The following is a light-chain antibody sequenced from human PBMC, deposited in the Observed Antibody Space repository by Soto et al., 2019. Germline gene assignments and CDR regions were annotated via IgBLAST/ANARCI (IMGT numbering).Light chain of an antibody. Sequence: DIQMTQPPSMLSASVGDRFTSARRASQSISSWLAWYQQKPGKALKVLIYDASSLQSGVPSRFSGSGSGTEFTLTISSLQPEDFAIYYCQQYNSYSPWTFGQGTKVDIK. CDR3: QQYNSYSPWT. CDR2: DAS. CDR1: QSISSW. J-gene: IGKJ1*01. V-gene: IGKV1-5*01.